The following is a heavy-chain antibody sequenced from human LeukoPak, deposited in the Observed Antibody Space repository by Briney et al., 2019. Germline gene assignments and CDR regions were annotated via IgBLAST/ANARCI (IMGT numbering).Heavy chain of an antibody. D-gene: IGHD6-13*01. Sequence: GGSLRLSCAASGVTLSNYYMNWVRQAPGKGLEWVANIKQDGSEKYYVDSVKGRFTISRDNAKNSLYLQMNSLRAEDTAVYYCASTYSSSWYAYWGQGTLVTVSS. CDR2: IKQDGSEK. V-gene: IGHV3-7*01. CDR3: ASTYSSSWYAY. J-gene: IGHJ4*02. CDR1: GVTLSNYY.